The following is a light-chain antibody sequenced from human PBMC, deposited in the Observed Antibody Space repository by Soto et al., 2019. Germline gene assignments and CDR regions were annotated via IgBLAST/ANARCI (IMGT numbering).Light chain of an antibody. Sequence: EIVMTQSPATLSVSPGEGATLSCKASQNVYNNLAWYQQRPGQPPRLLIYDASTRATGISARFRGSGYGSEFTLTISGLQSEDVAVYFCQQCRNWPLTFGGGTKVEIK. CDR2: DAS. CDR3: QQCRNWPLT. J-gene: IGKJ4*01. V-gene: IGKV3-15*01. CDR1: QNVYNN.